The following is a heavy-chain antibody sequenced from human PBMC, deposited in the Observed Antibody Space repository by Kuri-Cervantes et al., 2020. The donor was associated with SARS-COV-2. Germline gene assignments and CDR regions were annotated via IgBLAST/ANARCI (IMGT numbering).Heavy chain of an antibody. CDR3: AKDGAGAHDF. Sequence: GESLKISFAASGFTFSSYAMHWVRQAPGKGLEWVAVISYDGNNKKCIASGKGRFTISRDNSQNKLYLQMRSLRPEDTAMYYCAKDGAGAHDFWGQGTLVTVSS. D-gene: IGHD4/OR15-4a*01. J-gene: IGHJ4*02. CDR1: GFTFSSYA. CDR2: ISYDGNNK. V-gene: IGHV3-30-3*01.